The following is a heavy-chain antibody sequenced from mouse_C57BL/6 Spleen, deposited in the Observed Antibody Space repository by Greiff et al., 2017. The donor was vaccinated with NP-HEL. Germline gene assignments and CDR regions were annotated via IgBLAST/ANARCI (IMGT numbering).Heavy chain of an antibody. V-gene: IGHV1-64*01. CDR2: IHPNSGST. D-gene: IGHD1-1*01. Sequence: QVQLQQPGAELVKPGASVKLSCKASGYTFTSYWMHWVKQRPGQGLEWIGMIHPNSGSTNYNEKFKSKATLTVDKSSSTAYMQLSSLTSEDSAVYYCARFDYGTWFAYWGQGTLVTVSA. J-gene: IGHJ3*01. CDR3: ARFDYGTWFAY. CDR1: GYTFTSYW.